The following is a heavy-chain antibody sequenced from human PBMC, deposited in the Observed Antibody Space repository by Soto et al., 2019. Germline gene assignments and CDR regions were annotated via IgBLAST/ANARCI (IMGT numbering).Heavy chain of an antibody. D-gene: IGHD2-15*01. J-gene: IGHJ4*01. CDR3: ARSAVVAAHPFNYDY. CDR1: GFTFSDHY. CDR2: IRNKVNSYTT. Sequence: GGSLRLSCAASGFTFSDHYMDWVRQAPGKGLEWVGRIRNKVNSYTTEYAASVKGRFTISRDDSKNSLYLQMNSLKTEDTAVYYCARSAVVAAHPFNYDYWGQGTLVTVS. V-gene: IGHV3-72*01.